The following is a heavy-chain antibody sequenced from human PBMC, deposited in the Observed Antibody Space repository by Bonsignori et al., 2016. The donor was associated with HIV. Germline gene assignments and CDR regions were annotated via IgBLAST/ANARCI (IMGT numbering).Heavy chain of an antibody. J-gene: IGHJ5*02. CDR2: IIPIFGTA. D-gene: IGHD4-23*01. CDR3: ARGHIYGGNSDNWFDP. Sequence: WVRQAPGQGLEWMGGIIPIFGTANYAQKFQGRVTITADESTSTAYMELSSLRSEDTAVYYCARGHIYGGNSDNWFDPWGQGTLVTVSS. V-gene: IGHV1-69*01.